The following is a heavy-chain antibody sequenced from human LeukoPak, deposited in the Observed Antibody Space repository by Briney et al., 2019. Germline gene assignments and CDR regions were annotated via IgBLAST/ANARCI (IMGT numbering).Heavy chain of an antibody. V-gene: IGHV3-23*01. Sequence: GGTLRLSCAASGFTFSSYGMSWVRQAPGKGLEWVSAISGSGGSTYYADSVKGRFTTSRDNSKNTLYLQMNSLRAEDTAVYYCAKDLYGSGSYYFDYWGQGTLVTVSS. CDR1: GFTFSSYG. D-gene: IGHD3-10*01. CDR2: ISGSGGST. CDR3: AKDLYGSGSYYFDY. J-gene: IGHJ4*02.